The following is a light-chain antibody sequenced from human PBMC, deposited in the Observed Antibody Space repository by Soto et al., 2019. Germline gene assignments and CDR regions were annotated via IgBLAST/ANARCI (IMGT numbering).Light chain of an antibody. CDR1: GSTIGSNT. CDR2: RND. Sequence: QSVLTQPPSASGPPGQRVTISSSGSGSTIGSNTVDWYQQLPGTAPKLLIYRNDQRPLGVPDRFSVCRSGTSASLAISGLQPDEERICSCAVWGNNLNRPGVFGGGTKLTVL. V-gene: IGLV1-44*01. CDR3: AVWGNNLNRPGV. J-gene: IGLJ3*02.